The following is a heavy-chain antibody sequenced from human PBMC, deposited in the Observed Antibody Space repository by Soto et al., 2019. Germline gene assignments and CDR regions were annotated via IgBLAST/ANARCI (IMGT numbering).Heavy chain of an antibody. CDR1: GYSFTSYW. D-gene: IGHD6-19*01. V-gene: IGHV5-10-1*01. CDR3: ARQGFDSSGQGRYYYGMDV. J-gene: IGHJ6*02. CDR2: IDPSDSYT. Sequence: PGESLKISCKGSGYSFTSYWISWVRQMPGKGLEWMGRIDPSDSYTNYSPSFQGHVTISADKSISTAYLQWSSLKASDTAMYYCARQGFDSSGQGRYYYGMDVWGQGTTVTVSS.